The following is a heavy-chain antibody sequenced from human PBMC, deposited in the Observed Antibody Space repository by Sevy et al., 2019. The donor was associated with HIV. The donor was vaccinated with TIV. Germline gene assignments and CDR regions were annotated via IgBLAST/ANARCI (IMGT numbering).Heavy chain of an antibody. CDR2: ITSSGSTI. D-gene: IGHD3-22*01. V-gene: IGHV3-48*03. CDR1: GFTFSNFE. J-gene: IGHJ4*02. Sequence: GGSLRLSCAASGFTFSNFEMNWVRQAPGKGLEWISYITSSGSTIYYADSVQGRFTISRDNAKNSLFLQMNSLRAEDTAVYYCARATCYYDSSGPYYFDYWGQGTLVTVSS. CDR3: ARATCYYDSSGPYYFDY.